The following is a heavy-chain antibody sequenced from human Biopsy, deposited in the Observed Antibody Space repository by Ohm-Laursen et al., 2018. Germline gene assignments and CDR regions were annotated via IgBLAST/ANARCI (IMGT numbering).Heavy chain of an antibody. CDR2: ISYSGST. V-gene: IGHV4-59*08. CDR1: GGSISGSS. Sequence: SETLSLTCAVSGGSISGSSWSWIRQAPGRGLEWVGYISYSGSTSNNPSLKSRITISVDTSKNQISLKVTSMTAADTAVYYCAKHGSGWTGDDALHIWGQGTMVTVSS. CDR3: AKHGSGWTGDDALHI. D-gene: IGHD6-19*01. J-gene: IGHJ3*02.